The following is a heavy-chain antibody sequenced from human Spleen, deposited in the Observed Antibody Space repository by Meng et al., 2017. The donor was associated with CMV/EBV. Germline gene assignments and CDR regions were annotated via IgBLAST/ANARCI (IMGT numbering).Heavy chain of an antibody. CDR3: ARDFAADQITIFGVVTPGYFDY. V-gene: IGHV4-39*07. J-gene: IGHJ4*02. D-gene: IGHD3-3*01. CDR2: IYYSGST. Sequence: WIRQPPGKGLEWIGTIYYSGSTYYIPSLKSRVTISVDTSKNQFSLKLSSVTAADTAVYYCARDFAADQITIFGVVTPGYFDYWGQGTLVTVSS.